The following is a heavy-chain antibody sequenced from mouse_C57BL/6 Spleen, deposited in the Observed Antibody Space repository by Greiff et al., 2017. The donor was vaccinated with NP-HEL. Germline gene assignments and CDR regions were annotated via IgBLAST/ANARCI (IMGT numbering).Heavy chain of an antibody. CDR1: GYTFTSYW. V-gene: IGHV1-53*01. J-gene: IGHJ4*01. CDR3: ARGNWDYYAMDY. Sequence: VKLQQPGTELVKPGASVKLSCKASGYTFTSYWMHWVKQRPGQGLEWIGNINPSNGGTNYNEKFKSKATLTVDKSSSTAYMQLSSLTSEDSAVYYCARGNWDYYAMDYWGQGTSVTVSS. D-gene: IGHD4-1*01. CDR2: INPSNGGT.